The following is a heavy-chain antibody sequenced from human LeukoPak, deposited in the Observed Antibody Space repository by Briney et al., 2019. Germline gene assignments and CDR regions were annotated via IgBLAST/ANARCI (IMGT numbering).Heavy chain of an antibody. CDR2: IYYSGST. CDR1: GGSISSTTYY. CDR3: ARDRACSNGKCSYFDY. D-gene: IGHD2-8*01. J-gene: IGHJ4*02. Sequence: SETLSLTCIVSGGSISSTTYYWGWIRQPPGKGLEWIGSIYYSGSTWYNPSLKSRVTVSADTSKNQFSLKLTSVTAADTAVYYCARDRACSNGKCSYFDYWGQGTVVTVSS. V-gene: IGHV4-39*01.